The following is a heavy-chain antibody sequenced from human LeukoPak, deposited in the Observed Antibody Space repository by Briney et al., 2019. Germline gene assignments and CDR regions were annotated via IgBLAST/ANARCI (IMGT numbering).Heavy chain of an antibody. CDR2: ISGRRDST. CDR1: GFTFSSYG. Sequence: GGTLRLSCAASGFTFSSYGMSWVRQAPGKGLEWVSAISGRRDSTSYADSVKGRFTISRDNSKNTLYLQMNSLRAEDTAVYYCAKDPNFYYCMDVWGKGTTVTISS. CDR3: AKDPNFYYCMDV. J-gene: IGHJ6*03. V-gene: IGHV3-23*01.